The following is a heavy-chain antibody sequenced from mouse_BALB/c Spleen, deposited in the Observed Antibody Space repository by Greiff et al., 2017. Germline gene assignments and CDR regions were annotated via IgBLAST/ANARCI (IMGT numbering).Heavy chain of an antibody. CDR1: GFTFSNYW. CDR3: TRPYYGSSYGYFDV. V-gene: IGHV6-6*02. CDR2: IRLKSNNYAT. Sequence: EVKVEESGGGLVQPGGSMKLSCVASGFTFSNYWMNWVRQSPEKGLEWVAEIRLKSNNYATHYAESVKGRFTISRDDSKSSVYLQMNNLRAEDTGIYYCTRPYYGSSYGYFDVWGAGTTVTVSS. J-gene: IGHJ1*01. D-gene: IGHD1-1*01.